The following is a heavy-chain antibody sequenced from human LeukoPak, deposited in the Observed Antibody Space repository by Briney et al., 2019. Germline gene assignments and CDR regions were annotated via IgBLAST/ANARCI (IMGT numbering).Heavy chain of an antibody. Sequence: GGSLRLSCAASGFTFSSYAMSWVRQAPGKGLEWVSAISGSGGSTYYADSVKGRFTISRDNSKNTLYLQMNSLKTEDTAVYYCTRDGTYSYGPTRGMDVWGQGTTVTVSS. D-gene: IGHD5-18*01. CDR1: GFTFSSYA. CDR2: ISGSGGST. V-gene: IGHV3-23*01. J-gene: IGHJ6*02. CDR3: TRDGTYSYGPTRGMDV.